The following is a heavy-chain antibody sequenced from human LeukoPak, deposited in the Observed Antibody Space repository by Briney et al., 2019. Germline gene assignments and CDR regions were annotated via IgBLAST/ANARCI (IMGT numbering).Heavy chain of an antibody. CDR2: IYYSGST. J-gene: IGHJ5*02. CDR3: ARHVPYYYGSGSPGGWFDP. CDR1: GGSISSSSYY. V-gene: IGHV4-39*01. Sequence: PSETLSLTCTVSGGSISSSSYYWGWIRQPPGKGLEWIGSIYYSGSTYYNPSLKSRVTISVDTSKNQFPLKLSSVTAADTAVYYCARHVPYYYGSGSPGGWFDPWGQGTLVTVSS. D-gene: IGHD3-10*01.